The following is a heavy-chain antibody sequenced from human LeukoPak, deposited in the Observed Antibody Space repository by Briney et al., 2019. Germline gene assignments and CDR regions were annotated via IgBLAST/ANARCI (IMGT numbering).Heavy chain of an antibody. CDR1: GYTFTSYY. D-gene: IGHD3-16*01. Sequence: ASVKVSCKASGYTFTSYYMHWVRQAPGQGLEWMGIINPGATSTTYSQKFQGRVTMTRDTSTSTVYMELSSLRSEDTAVYYCARHQGAGEYPFDYWGQGTLVT. CDR3: ARHQGAGEYPFDY. J-gene: IGHJ4*02. CDR2: INPGATST. V-gene: IGHV1-46*01.